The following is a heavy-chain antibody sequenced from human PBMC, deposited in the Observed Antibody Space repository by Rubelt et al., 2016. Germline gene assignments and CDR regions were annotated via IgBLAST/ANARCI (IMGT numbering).Heavy chain of an antibody. J-gene: IGHJ4*02. Sequence: GSGKGLEWVANIKLDGSEKYYVDSVKGRFTISRDNAKNSLYLQMNSLRAEDTAVYYCAREGYCSGGSCYYFDYWGQGTLVTVSS. CDR2: IKLDGSEK. D-gene: IGHD2-15*01. V-gene: IGHV3-7*01. CDR3: AREGYCSGGSCYYFDY.